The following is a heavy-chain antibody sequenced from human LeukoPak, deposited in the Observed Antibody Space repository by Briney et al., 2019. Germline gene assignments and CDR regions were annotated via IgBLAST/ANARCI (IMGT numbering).Heavy chain of an antibody. D-gene: IGHD6-13*01. Sequence: GASVKVSCKASGYTFTSYGISWVRQAPGQGLEWVGWISAYNGNTNYAQKLQGRVTMTTDTSTSTAYMELRSLRSDDTAVYYCARGFMTGGIAATDDAFDIWGQGTMVTVSS. CDR3: ARGFMTGGIAATDDAFDI. CDR2: ISAYNGNT. J-gene: IGHJ3*02. CDR1: GYTFTSYG. V-gene: IGHV1-18*01.